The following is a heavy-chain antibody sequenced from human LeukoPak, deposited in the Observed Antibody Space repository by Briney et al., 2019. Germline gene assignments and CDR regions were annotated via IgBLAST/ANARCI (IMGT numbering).Heavy chain of an antibody. CDR1: EFTFSDYS. J-gene: IGHJ3*02. V-gene: IGHV3-11*04. D-gene: IGHD5-12*01. CDR2: ISGRSSSI. Sequence: PGGSLRLSCAASEFTFSDYSMSWIRQAPGKGLEWVSYISGRSSSIYHADSVKGRFTISRDNAKNSLYLQMNSLRAEDTAVYYCAKWRTAHSSYDSEDAFDIWGQGTLVTVSS. CDR3: AKWRTAHSSYDSEDAFDI.